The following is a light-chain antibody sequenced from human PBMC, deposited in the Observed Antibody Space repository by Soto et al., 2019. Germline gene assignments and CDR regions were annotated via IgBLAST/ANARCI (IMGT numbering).Light chain of an antibody. Sequence: QSVLTQPASVSGSPGQSITISCTGTSSDVCGYNYVSWYQQHPGKAPKLMIYDVSNRPSGVSNRFSGSKSGNTASLTISGLQAEDEADYYCSSYTSSSTLNYVFGTGTKVTV. CDR3: SSYTSSSTLNYV. V-gene: IGLV2-14*01. J-gene: IGLJ1*01. CDR1: SSDVCGYNY. CDR2: DVS.